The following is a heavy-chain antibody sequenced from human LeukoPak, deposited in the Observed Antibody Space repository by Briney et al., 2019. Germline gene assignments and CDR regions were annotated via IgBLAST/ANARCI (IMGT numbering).Heavy chain of an antibody. J-gene: IGHJ4*02. V-gene: IGHV1-18*04. D-gene: IGHD3-16*01. CDR2: ISAYNGNT. CDR1: GYTFTGYY. Sequence: ASVKVSCKASGYTFTGYYMHWVRQAPGQGLEWMGWISAYNGNTNYAQKLQGRVTMTTDTSTSTAYMELRSLRSDDTAVYYCATSLRLGAHYGEGYWGQGTLVTVSS. CDR3: ATSLRLGAHYGEGY.